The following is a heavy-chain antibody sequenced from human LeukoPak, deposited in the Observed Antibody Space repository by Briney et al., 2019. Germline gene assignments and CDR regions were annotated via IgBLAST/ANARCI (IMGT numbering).Heavy chain of an antibody. V-gene: IGHV1-69*02. D-gene: IGHD2-15*01. J-gene: IGHJ4*02. CDR3: ARSSGGYVGYYFGY. CDR2: IIPILAIA. Sequence: SVKVSCKASGGTFSSSPITWVRQAPGQGLEWMGRIIPILAIANYAPKFQGRVTITADKSTTTAYMELISLRSEDTAVYYCARSSGGYVGYYFGYWGQGTLVTVSS. CDR1: GGTFSSSP.